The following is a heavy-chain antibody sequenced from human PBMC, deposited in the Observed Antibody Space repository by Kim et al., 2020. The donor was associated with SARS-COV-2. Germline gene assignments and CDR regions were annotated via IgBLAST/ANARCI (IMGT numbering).Heavy chain of an antibody. Sequence: GSTSYAQKFQGRVTMTRDTSTSTVYMELSSLRSEDTAVYFCANGAATHDYWGQGTLVTVSS. J-gene: IGHJ4*02. D-gene: IGHD6-13*01. CDR3: ANGAATHDY. V-gene: IGHV1-46*01. CDR2: GST.